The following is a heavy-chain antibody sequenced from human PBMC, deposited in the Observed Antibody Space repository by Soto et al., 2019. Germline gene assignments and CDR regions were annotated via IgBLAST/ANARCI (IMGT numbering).Heavy chain of an antibody. D-gene: IGHD4-4*01. Sequence: SETLSLTCAVYGGSFSSYYWSWIRQPPGKGLEWIGYIYYSGSTNYNPSLKSRVTISVDTSKNQFSLKLSSVTAADTAVYYCARGFRTTVSNWFDPWGQGTLVTVSS. CDR2: IYYSGST. CDR1: GGSFSSYY. CDR3: ARGFRTTVSNWFDP. V-gene: IGHV4-59*08. J-gene: IGHJ5*02.